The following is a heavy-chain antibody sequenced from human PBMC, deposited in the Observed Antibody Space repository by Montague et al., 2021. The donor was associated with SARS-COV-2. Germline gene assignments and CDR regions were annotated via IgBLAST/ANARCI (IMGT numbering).Heavy chain of an antibody. J-gene: IGHJ4*02. V-gene: IGHV3-7*01. CDR1: GFTFTDSW. Sequence: SLRLSCAASGFTFTDSWMSWVRQAPGKGLECVANIKPAGREEYYVDSVKGRFTVSRDNAKNSLYLEMNSLRVEDTAVYYCARRGGLENWGQGTLVTVSS. D-gene: IGHD2/OR15-2a*01. CDR3: ARRGGLEN. CDR2: IKPAGREE.